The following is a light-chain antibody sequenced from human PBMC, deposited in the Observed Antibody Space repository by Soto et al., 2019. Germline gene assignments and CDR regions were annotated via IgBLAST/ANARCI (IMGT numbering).Light chain of an antibody. Sequence: DIQMTQSPSTLSASVGDRANITCRASQSISTWLAWYQQNPGKAPKLLIYKASNLEVGVPSRFSGSGSGTEFTITINSLQPDDFATYYCQQYNTYPLSFGGGTTVEIK. CDR3: QQYNTYPLS. V-gene: IGKV1-5*03. J-gene: IGKJ4*01. CDR2: KAS. CDR1: QSISTW.